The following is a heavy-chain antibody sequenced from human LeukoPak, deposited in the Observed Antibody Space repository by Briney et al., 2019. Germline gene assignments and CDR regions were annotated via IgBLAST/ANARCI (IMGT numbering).Heavy chain of an antibody. V-gene: IGHV1-69*04. J-gene: IGHJ5*02. CDR3: ARDLWFGELFNNWFDP. CDR1: GGTFSSYA. Sequence: SVKVSCKASGGTFSSYAISWVRQAPGQGLEWMGRIIPILGIANYAQKFQGRVTITADKSTSTAYMELSSLRSEDTAVYYCARDLWFGELFNNWFDPWGQGTLVTVSS. D-gene: IGHD3-10*01. CDR2: IIPILGIA.